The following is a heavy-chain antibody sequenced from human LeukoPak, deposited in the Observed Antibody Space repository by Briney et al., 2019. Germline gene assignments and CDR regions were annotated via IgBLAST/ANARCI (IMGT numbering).Heavy chain of an antibody. J-gene: IGHJ4*02. V-gene: IGHV4-38-2*02. D-gene: IGHD2-2*01. CDR2: IYHSGST. CDR1: GYFISSGYY. Sequence: SETLSLTCTVSGYFISSGYYWGWIRQPPGKGLEWIGSIYHSGSTYYNPSLKSRVTISVDTSKNQFSLKLSSVTAADTAVYYCARAGYCSSTSCYILFDYWGQGTLVTVSS. CDR3: ARAGYCSSTSCYILFDY.